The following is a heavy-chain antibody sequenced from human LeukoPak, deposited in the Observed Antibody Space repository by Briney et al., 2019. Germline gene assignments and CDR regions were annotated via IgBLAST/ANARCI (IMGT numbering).Heavy chain of an antibody. V-gene: IGHV1-18*01. D-gene: IGHD6-19*01. CDR2: ISTYNGNT. CDR3: ATVRTGEQWLVLGY. Sequence: ASVKVSCKASGYTFTSYGISWVRQAPGQGLEWMGWISTYNGNTNYAQKLQGRVTMSTDTSTSTAYMELSSLRSEDTAVYYCATVRTGEQWLVLGYWGQGTLVTVSS. CDR1: GYTFTSYG. J-gene: IGHJ4*02.